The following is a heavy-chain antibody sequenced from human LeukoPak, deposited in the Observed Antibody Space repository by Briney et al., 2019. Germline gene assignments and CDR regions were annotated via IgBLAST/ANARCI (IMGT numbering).Heavy chain of an antibody. CDR2: IYYSGST. J-gene: IGHJ5*02. V-gene: IGHV4-31*03. CDR3: AREKSYYYGSGSPNWFDP. Sequence: SETLSLICTVSGGSISSGGYYWSWIRQHPGKGLEWIGYIYYSGSTYYNPSLKSRVTISVDTSKNQFSLKLSSVTAADTAVYYCAREKSYYYGSGSPNWFDPWGQGTLVTVSS. CDR1: GGSISSGGYY. D-gene: IGHD3-10*01.